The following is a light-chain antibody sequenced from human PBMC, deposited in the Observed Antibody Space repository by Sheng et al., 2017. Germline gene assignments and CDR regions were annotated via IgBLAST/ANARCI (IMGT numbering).Light chain of an antibody. Sequence: ETVMTQSPATLSVSPGERGTLFCRASQSVRSNLAWYQQKPGQAPRLLIYGASSRATGVPARFSGSGSGTEFTLTISSLQSEDVAVYYCQQYYNWPPWTFGQGTKVE. V-gene: IGKV3-15*01. CDR1: QSVRSN. CDR3: QQYYNWPPWT. J-gene: IGKJ1*01. CDR2: GAS.